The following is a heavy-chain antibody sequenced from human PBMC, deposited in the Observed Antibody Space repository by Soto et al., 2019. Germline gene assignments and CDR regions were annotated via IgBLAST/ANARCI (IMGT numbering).Heavy chain of an antibody. CDR3: VAEYVATDTFDI. CDR2: ISYDGSNK. Sequence: PGGSLRLSCVASGFTFSSYGIHWVRQAPGKGLEWVAVISYDGSNKYYADSVKGRFTISRDNSKNTLYLQMNSLRAEDTAVYYCVAEYVATDTFDIWGQGTMVTVSS. D-gene: IGHD3-10*02. V-gene: IGHV3-30*03. J-gene: IGHJ3*02. CDR1: GFTFSSYG.